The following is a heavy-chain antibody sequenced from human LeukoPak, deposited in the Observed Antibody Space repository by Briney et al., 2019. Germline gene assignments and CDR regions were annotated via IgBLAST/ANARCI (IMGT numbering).Heavy chain of an antibody. J-gene: IGHJ4*02. Sequence: ASVKVPCKASGYTFTNYGFSWVRQAPGQGLEWMGWISADNGDTNYAQNLQGRVTVTTDTSTSTAYMELRSLRSDDTAVYYCARDSGSYHNRYYFDYWGQGTLVTVSS. CDR1: GYTFTNYG. D-gene: IGHD1-26*01. V-gene: IGHV1-18*01. CDR2: ISADNGDT. CDR3: ARDSGSYHNRYYFDY.